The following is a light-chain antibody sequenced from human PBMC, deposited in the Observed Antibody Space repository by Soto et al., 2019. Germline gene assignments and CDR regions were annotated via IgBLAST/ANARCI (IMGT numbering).Light chain of an antibody. CDR1: QSVSSK. CDR2: GAS. J-gene: IGKJ1*01. Sequence: ETVLTQSPGTLSVSPGERATLSCRASQSVSSKLAWYQQKPGQAPRLLFYGASTGATGIPARFSGSGSETEFTLTISSLQSEDFAVYYCQQYNNWPPRTFGQGTKVDIK. CDR3: QQYNNWPPRT. V-gene: IGKV3-15*01.